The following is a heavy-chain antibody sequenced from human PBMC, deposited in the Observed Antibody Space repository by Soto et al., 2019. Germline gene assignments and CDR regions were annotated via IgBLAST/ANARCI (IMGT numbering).Heavy chain of an antibody. V-gene: IGHV3-30-3*01. J-gene: IGHJ4*02. CDR1: GFTFSSYA. CDR2: ISYDGSNK. D-gene: IGHD6-6*01. CDR3: EREGIAARPFDY. Sequence: GGSLRLSCAASGFTFSSYAMHWVRQAPGKGLEWVAVISYDGSNKYYADSVKGRFTISRDNSKNTLYLKMNSLRAEDTAVYYCEREGIAARPFDYWGQ.